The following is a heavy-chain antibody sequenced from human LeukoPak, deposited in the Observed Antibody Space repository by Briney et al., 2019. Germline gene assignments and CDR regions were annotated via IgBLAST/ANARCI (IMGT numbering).Heavy chain of an antibody. D-gene: IGHD6-13*01. CDR2: ISYDGSNK. J-gene: IGHJ4*02. Sequence: PGGFLRLSCAASGFTFSSYGMHWVRQAPGKGLEWVAVISYDGSNKYYADSVKGRFTISRDNSKNTLYLQMNSLRAEDTAVYYCAKVLSAGPNDFDYWGQGTLVTVSS. V-gene: IGHV3-30*18. CDR1: GFTFSSYG. CDR3: AKVLSAGPNDFDY.